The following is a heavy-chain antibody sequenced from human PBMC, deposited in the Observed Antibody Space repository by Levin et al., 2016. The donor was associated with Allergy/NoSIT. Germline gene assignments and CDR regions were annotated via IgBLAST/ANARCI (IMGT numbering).Heavy chain of an antibody. V-gene: IGHV1-2*02. CDR2: INPNSGGT. J-gene: IGHJ6*02. CDR1: GYTFTGYY. Sequence: ASVKVSCKASGYTFTGYYMHWVRQAPGQGLEWMGWINPNSGGTNYAQKLQGRVTMTTDTSTNTVYMELRSLRSDDTAVYYCARAECSSTSCYGGYGLDVWGQGTTVIVSS. D-gene: IGHD2-2*01. CDR3: ARAECSSTSCYGGYGLDV.